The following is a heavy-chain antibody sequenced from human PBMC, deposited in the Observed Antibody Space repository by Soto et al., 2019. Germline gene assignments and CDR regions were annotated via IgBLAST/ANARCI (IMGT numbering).Heavy chain of an antibody. CDR3: AKTGSGDPNWFDP. CDR1: GYTFTSYD. J-gene: IGHJ5*02. D-gene: IGHD2-21*01. CDR2: MNPNSGNT. Sequence: ASVKVSCKASGYTFTSYDINWVRQATGQGLEGIGWMNPNSGNTGYAQKNQGRVTMTRNTSISTAYMELNSLRAEDTAVYYCAKTGSGDPNWFDPWGQGTLVTVSS. V-gene: IGHV1-8*01.